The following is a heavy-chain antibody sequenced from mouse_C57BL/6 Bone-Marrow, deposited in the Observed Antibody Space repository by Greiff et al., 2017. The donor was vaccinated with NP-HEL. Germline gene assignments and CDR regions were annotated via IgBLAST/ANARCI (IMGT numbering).Heavy chain of an antibody. CDR2: IRNKANNHAT. CDR1: GFTFSDAW. D-gene: IGHD1-1*01. CDR3: TTSYYYGSSSQFAY. Sequence: EVKVVDSGGGLVQPGGSMKLSCAASGFTFSDAWMDWVRQSPEKGLEWVAEIRNKANNHATYYAESVKGRFTISRDDSKSSVYLQMNSLRAEDIGIYYCTTSYYYGSSSQFAYWGQGTLVTVSA. J-gene: IGHJ3*01. V-gene: IGHV6-6*01.